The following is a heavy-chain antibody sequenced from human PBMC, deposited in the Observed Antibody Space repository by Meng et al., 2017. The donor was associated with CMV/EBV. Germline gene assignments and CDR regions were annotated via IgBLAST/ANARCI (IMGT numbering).Heavy chain of an antibody. V-gene: IGHV3-23*01. J-gene: IGHJ4*02. CDR2: ISGSGGST. CDR1: GFTFSSYA. D-gene: IGHD3-10*01. CDR3: AKAVRYYYGSGSYYPDY. Sequence: GGSLRLSCAASGFTFSSYAMSWVRQAPGKGLEWVSAISGSGGSTYYADSVKGRFTISRDNSKNTLYLQMNSLRAEDTAVYYCAKAVRYYYGSGSYYPDYWGQGTLVTVSS.